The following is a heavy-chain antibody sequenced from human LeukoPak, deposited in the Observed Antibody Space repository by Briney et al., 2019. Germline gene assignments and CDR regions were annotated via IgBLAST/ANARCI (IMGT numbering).Heavy chain of an antibody. Sequence: SETQSLTCTVSGGSISSGGYYWSWIRRHPGKGLEWIGYIYYSGSTYYNPSLKSRVTISVDTSKNQFSLKLSSVTAADTAVYFCARVHPDGYSAYWGQGILVTVSS. CDR1: GGSISSGGYY. D-gene: IGHD5-24*01. J-gene: IGHJ4*02. CDR3: ARVHPDGYSAY. CDR2: IYYSGST. V-gene: IGHV4-31*03.